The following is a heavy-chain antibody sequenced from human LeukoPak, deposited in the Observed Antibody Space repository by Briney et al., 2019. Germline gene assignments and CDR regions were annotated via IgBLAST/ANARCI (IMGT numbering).Heavy chain of an antibody. CDR1: GFTFSSYA. CDR3: AKDPYSSGWYRTDSEFDY. J-gene: IGHJ4*02. D-gene: IGHD6-19*01. CDR2: ISGSVGST. Sequence: GGSLRLSCAASGFTFSSYAISWVRQAPGKGLEWVSGISGSVGSTYYADSVKGRFTISRENSKNTLYLRMNSLRAEDTAVYYCAKDPYSSGWYRTDSEFDYWGQGTLVTVSS. V-gene: IGHV3-23*01.